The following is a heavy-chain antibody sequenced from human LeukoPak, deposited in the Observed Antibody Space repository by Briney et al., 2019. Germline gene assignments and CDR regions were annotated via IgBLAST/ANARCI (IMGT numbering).Heavy chain of an antibody. D-gene: IGHD4-17*01. Sequence: GGSLRLSCAASGFTLSSHTMNWVRQAPGKGLEWVSDISRSSSEIHYADSVTGRFTISRDDAKNLLYLDMNSLRAEDTAVYYCARGHTAVTRHFDFWGQGTLVTVSS. V-gene: IGHV3-21*05. CDR3: ARGHTAVTRHFDF. CDR1: GFTLSSHT. CDR2: ISRSSSEI. J-gene: IGHJ4*02.